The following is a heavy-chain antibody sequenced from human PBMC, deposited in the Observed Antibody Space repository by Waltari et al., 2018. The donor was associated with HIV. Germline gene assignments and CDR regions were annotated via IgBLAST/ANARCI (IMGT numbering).Heavy chain of an antibody. CDR1: GGSISSGSYY. J-gene: IGHJ4*02. CDR3: ARGAVV. V-gene: IGHV4-61*02. Sequence: QVQLQESGPGLVKPSQTLSLTCTVSGGSISSGSYYWSWIRQPAGKGLEWIGRIYTSGSTNYNPSLKSRVTISVDTSKNQFSLKLSSVTAADTAVYYCARGAVVWGQGTLVTVSS. CDR2: IYTSGST.